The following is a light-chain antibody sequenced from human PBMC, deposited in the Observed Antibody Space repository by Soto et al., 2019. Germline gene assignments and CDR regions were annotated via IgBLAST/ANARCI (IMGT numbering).Light chain of an antibody. Sequence: EIVTTQSPATLSVAPGERATLSCRASQSVNSKLSWYQQKPGRAPSLLIYGASTRATGIPARFSGSGSGTEFTLPISRLQSEDFAVYYCQQYNNLWPFGQGIKVDI. V-gene: IGKV3-15*01. CDR3: QQYNNLWP. CDR2: GAS. J-gene: IGKJ1*01. CDR1: QSVNSK.